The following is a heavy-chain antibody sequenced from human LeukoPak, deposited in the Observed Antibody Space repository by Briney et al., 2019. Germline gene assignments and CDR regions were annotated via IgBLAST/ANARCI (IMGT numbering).Heavy chain of an antibody. J-gene: IGHJ5*02. CDR3: ARAAYYCSSTSCYHNWFDP. CDR1: GYSISSGYY. V-gene: IGHV4-38-2*02. CDR2: IYHSGST. D-gene: IGHD2-2*01. Sequence: SETLSLTCTVSGYSISSGYYWGWIRQPPGKGLEWIGSIYHSGSTYYNPSLKSRVTISVDTSKNQFSLKLSSVTAADTAVYYCARAAYYCSSTSCYHNWFDPWGQGTLVTVSS.